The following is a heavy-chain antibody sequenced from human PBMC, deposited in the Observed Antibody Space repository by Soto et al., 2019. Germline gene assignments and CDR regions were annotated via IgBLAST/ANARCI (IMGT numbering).Heavy chain of an antibody. J-gene: IGHJ5*02. Sequence: SVKVSCKASGFTFTSSAVQWVRQARGQPLEWIGWIVLGNGNTNYAQKFQGRVTITRDKSTSTAYMDLSRLRSDDTAMYYCAARIGNIGWYWLDAWGQGTQVTVSS. CDR3: AARIGNIGWYWLDA. V-gene: IGHV1-58*01. D-gene: IGHD6-19*01. CDR1: GFTFTSSA. CDR2: IVLGNGNT.